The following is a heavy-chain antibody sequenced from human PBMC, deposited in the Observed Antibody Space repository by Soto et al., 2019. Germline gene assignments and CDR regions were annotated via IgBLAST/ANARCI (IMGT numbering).Heavy chain of an antibody. CDR1: GGSISSSSHY. CDR2: MFYSGST. D-gene: IGHD2-15*01. J-gene: IGHJ6*02. V-gene: IGHV4-39*01. Sequence: PSETLSLTCTVSGGSISSSSHYWGWIRQPPGKGLEWVGTMFYSGSTYYNTSLESRVTISVDPSKNQFSLKLSSVTAADTAVYYCARHHFYCSGGACYLKAYYYYAMDVRGQGTTVT. CDR3: ARHHFYCSGGACYLKAYYYYAMDV.